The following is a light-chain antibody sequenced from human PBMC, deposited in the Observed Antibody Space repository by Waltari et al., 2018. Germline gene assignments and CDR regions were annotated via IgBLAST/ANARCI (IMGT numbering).Light chain of an antibody. J-gene: IGKJ2*01. CDR1: QSLTKRY. CDR2: GAS. CDR3: QQHGSSILYT. V-gene: IGKV3-20*01. Sequence: IVFTQSPGTLSLSPGERATLSCRASQSLTKRYLAWYQQKPGQAPRLLIYGASSRAAGIPDRFSGSGSGTDFTFTISRLERDDFAVYYCQQHGSSILYTFGQGTKLEIK.